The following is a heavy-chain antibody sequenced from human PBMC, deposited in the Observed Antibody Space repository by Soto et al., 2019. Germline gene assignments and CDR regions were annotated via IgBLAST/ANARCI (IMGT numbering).Heavy chain of an antibody. CDR2: IIPIFGTA. CDR1: GGTFSSYA. J-gene: IGHJ3*02. Sequence: QVQLVQSGAEVKKPGSSVKVSCKASGGTFSSYAISWVRQAPGQGLEWMGGIIPIFGTANYAQKFQGRVTITADESTGTAYMELSSLRSEDTAVYSCASRSGGSCYLSCAFDIWGQGTMVTVSS. CDR3: ASRSGGSCYLSCAFDI. D-gene: IGHD2-15*01. V-gene: IGHV1-69*12.